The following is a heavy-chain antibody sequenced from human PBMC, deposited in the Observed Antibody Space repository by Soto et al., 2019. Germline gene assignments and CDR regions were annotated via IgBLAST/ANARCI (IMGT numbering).Heavy chain of an antibody. D-gene: IGHD2-15*01. CDR2: IIPILGIA. Sequence: SVKVSCKASGGTFSSYTISWVRQAPGQGLEWMGRIIPILGIANYAQKFQGRVTITADKSTSTAYMELSSLRSEDTAVYYCARGSCSGGSCYSRVSHFDYWGQGTLVTVSS. J-gene: IGHJ4*02. CDR1: GGTFSSYT. CDR3: ARGSCSGGSCYSRVSHFDY. V-gene: IGHV1-69*02.